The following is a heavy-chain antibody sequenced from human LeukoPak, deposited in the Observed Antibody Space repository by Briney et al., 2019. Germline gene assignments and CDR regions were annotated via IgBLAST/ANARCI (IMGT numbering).Heavy chain of an antibody. J-gene: IGHJ4*02. V-gene: IGHV3-53*01. CDR3: GDIAAAGTGFDY. Sequence: GGSLRLSCAASGFTVSSNYMSWVRQAPGKGLEWVSVIYSGGSTYYADSVKGPFTISRDNSKNTLYLQMNSLRAEDTAVYYCGDIAAAGTGFDYWGQGTLVTVSS. CDR1: GFTVSSNY. D-gene: IGHD6-13*01. CDR2: IYSGGST.